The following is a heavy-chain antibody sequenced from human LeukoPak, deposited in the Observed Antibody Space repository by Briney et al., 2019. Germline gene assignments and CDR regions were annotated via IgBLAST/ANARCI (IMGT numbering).Heavy chain of an antibody. Sequence: PSETLSLTCTVSGGSISSFYWSWIRQPPGKGLEWIGYIYYSGSTNYNPSLKSRVTISVDTSKNQFSLKLSSVTAADTAVYYCARDLSYYYDSGAFDIWGQGTMVTVSS. CDR3: ARDLSYYYDSGAFDI. CDR1: GGSISSFY. D-gene: IGHD3-22*01. J-gene: IGHJ3*02. CDR2: IYYSGST. V-gene: IGHV4-59*01.